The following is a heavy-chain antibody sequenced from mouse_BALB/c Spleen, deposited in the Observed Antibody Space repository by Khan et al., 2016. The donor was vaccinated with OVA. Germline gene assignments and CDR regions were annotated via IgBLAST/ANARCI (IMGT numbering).Heavy chain of an antibody. CDR2: IHYSGGT. J-gene: IGHJ3*01. CDR1: GYSITSDYA. V-gene: IGHV3-2*02. CDR3: ARWFAY. Sequence: VQLKESGPGLVKPSQSLSLTCTVTGYSITSDYAWNWIRQFPGNKLEWMGYIHYSGGTSYPPSLKSRISITRDTSKNQFFLQLNSVTTEDSATYYCARWFAYWGQGTLVTVS.